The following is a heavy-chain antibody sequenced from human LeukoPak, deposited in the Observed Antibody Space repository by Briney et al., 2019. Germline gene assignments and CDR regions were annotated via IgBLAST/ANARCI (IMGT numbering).Heavy chain of an antibody. CDR2: IYQRRNI. D-gene: IGHD2-2*01. J-gene: IGHJ6*04. CDR3: ARDTVVPAAIGGYGMDV. CDR1: GGLICISNG. Sequence: SDTVSLICAVCGGLICISNGWSWVRQRPGAGLDWIGEIYQRRNIHYSPSLKSRVTITEDNSKNHHSLKLSSVTAADTAVYYCARDTVVPAAIGGYGMDVWGKGTTVTVSS. V-gene: IGHV4-4*02.